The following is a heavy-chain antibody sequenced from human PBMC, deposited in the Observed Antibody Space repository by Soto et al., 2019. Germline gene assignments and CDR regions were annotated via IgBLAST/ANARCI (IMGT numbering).Heavy chain of an antibody. J-gene: IGHJ6*02. CDR1: GFAFSSYA. CDR3: AKPPESSSTFYYYGLDV. V-gene: IGHV3-23*01. CDR2: LSGSGATT. D-gene: IGHD2-2*01. Sequence: VQLLESGGGLVQPGGSLRLSCAASGFAFSSYAMTWVRQAPGKGLEWVSALSGSGATTYYADSVKGRFTISRDNSNNTLSLEMNSLRAEDTAVYYCAKPPESSSTFYYYGLDVWGQGTTVTVSS.